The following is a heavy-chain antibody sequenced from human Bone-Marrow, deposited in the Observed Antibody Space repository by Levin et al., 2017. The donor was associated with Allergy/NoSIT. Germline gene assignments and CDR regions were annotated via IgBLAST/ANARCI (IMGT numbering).Heavy chain of an antibody. D-gene: IGHD5-24*01. J-gene: IGHJ5*02. CDR2: IKEDGSEK. CDR3: ARDQFRRATIGARWFDP. Sequence: PGGSLRLSCAASGFTFSKSWMSWVRQAPGKGLEWVANIKEDGSEKYYVDSVKGRFTISRDNAKNSLFVQMNSLRVEDTAVYYCARDQFRRATIGARWFDPWGQGTLVTVSS. CDR1: GFTFSKSW. V-gene: IGHV3-7*01.